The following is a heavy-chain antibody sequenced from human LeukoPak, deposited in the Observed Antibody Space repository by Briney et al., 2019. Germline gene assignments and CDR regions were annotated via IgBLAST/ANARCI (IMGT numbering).Heavy chain of an antibody. J-gene: IGHJ4*02. Sequence: PSETLSLTCTVYGGSISSYYWSWIRQPAGQGLEWIGRIYSSGSTNYNPSLKSRVTMSVDTSTNQFSLKLSSVTAADTLVYYCARDPANGSCDYWGQGTLVTVSS. D-gene: IGHD2-15*01. CDR2: IYSSGST. CDR1: GGSISSYY. V-gene: IGHV4-4*07. CDR3: ARDPANGSCDY.